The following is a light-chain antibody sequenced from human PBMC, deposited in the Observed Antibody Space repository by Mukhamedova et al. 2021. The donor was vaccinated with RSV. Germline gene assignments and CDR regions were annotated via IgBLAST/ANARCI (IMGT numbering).Light chain of an antibody. CDR3: QQSFSTPFS. Sequence: WYQQRPGKAPDLLIFLASTLQSGVPARFSGSGSGTDFTLTITSLQPEDFATYYCQQSFSTPFSFGPGTKVDLK. J-gene: IGKJ3*01. V-gene: IGKV1-39*01. CDR2: LAS.